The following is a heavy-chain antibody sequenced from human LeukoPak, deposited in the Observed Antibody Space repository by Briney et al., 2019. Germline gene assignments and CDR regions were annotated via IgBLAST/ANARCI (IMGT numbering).Heavy chain of an antibody. J-gene: IGHJ4*02. Sequence: PGGSLRLSCAASGFTFSSYAMSWVRQAPGKGLEWVSDISGSGGSTYDADSVKGRFTISRDIAKNTLYLQMNSLRAGDTGVYYCAKDHYWSIDYWGRGTLVTVSS. V-gene: IGHV3-23*01. D-gene: IGHD3-3*01. CDR1: GFTFSSYA. CDR2: ISGSGGST. CDR3: AKDHYWSIDY.